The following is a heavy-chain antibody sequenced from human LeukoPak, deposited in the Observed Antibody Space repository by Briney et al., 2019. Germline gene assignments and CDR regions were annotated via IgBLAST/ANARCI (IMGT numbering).Heavy chain of an antibody. CDR3: AKLMGYFDWLVF. CDR2: ISGSGGST. J-gene: IGHJ4*02. V-gene: IGHV3-23*01. CDR1: GFTFSIYA. Sequence: PGGSLRLSCAASGFTFSIYAIHWVRQAPGKGLEWVSAISGSGGSTYYADSVKGRFTISRDNSKNTLYLQMNSLRAEDTAVYYCAKLMGYFDWLVFGGQGTLVTVSS. D-gene: IGHD3-9*01.